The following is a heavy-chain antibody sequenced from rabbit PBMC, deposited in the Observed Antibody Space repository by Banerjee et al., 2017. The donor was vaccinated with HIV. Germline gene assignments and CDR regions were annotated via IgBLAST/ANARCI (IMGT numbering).Heavy chain of an antibody. D-gene: IGHD1-1*01. CDR2: IDPVFGST. V-gene: IGHV1S47*01. CDR3: VRDMSRLYSSSGFNL. CDR1: GFDFSSYG. J-gene: IGHJ4*01. Sequence: QEQLVESGGGLVQPGGSLKLSCKASGFDFSSYGVSWVRQAPGKGLEWIGYIDPVFGSTYYASWVNGRFTISSHNAQNTLYLQLNSLTAADTATYFCVRDMSRLYSSSGFNLWGQGTLVTVS.